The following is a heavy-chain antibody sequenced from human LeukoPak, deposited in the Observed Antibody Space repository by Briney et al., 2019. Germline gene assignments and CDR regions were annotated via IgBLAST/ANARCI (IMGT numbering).Heavy chain of an antibody. CDR1: GYTFTSYA. Sequence: ASVKVSCKASGYTFTSYAMNWVRQAPGQRLEWMGWINAGNGNTKYSQKFQGRVTITRDTSASTAYMELSSLRSEDTAVYYCARDGAVVTAFDYWGQGTLVTVSS. CDR2: INAGNGNT. D-gene: IGHD2-21*02. CDR3: ARDGAVVTAFDY. V-gene: IGHV1-3*01. J-gene: IGHJ4*02.